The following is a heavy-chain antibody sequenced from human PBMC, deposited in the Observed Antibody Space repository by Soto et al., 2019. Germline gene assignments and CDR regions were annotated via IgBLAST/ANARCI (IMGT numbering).Heavy chain of an antibody. D-gene: IGHD3-16*01. Sequence: XGTLYLTGSVSGRSMSSNYWSWIRQSPDKGLEWLGYVFYGGTDYNPSLGGRVSMSVETSKSQFSLKLTSVTVADTAVYYCASYRGALYFESWGPGILVTVSS. CDR3: ASYRGALYFES. V-gene: IGHV4-59*01. CDR1: GRSMSSNY. CDR2: VFYGGT. J-gene: IGHJ4*02.